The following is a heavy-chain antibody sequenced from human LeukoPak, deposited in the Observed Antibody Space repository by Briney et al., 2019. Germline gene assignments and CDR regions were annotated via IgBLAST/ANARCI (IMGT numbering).Heavy chain of an antibody. CDR3: AGGQTLDWLSNYFDS. Sequence: SETLSLTCSVSGVPISSSLYYWGWVRQPPGKGLEWVGSIYYGANTYYSPALKSRVTISVDTSKNQLSLKLRSMTAADTALYFCAGGQTLDWLSNYFDSWGQGSLVIVSS. CDR2: IYYGANT. J-gene: IGHJ4*02. D-gene: IGHD3-3*01. CDR1: GVPISSSLYY. V-gene: IGHV4-39*01.